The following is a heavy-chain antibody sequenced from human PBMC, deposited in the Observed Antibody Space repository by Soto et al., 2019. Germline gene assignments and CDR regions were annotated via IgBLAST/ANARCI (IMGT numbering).Heavy chain of an antibody. CDR3: ARDSRVGFPVY. V-gene: IGHV4-59*01. Sequence: SETLSLTCSVSGGSISSYYWSWIRQPPGKGLEWIGYIYYSGSTKYNPSLKSRVTISVDTSKNQFSLKLSSVTAADTAVYYCARDSRVGFPVYWGQGTLVTVSS. CDR2: IYYSGST. D-gene: IGHD1-26*01. CDR1: GGSISSYY. J-gene: IGHJ4*02.